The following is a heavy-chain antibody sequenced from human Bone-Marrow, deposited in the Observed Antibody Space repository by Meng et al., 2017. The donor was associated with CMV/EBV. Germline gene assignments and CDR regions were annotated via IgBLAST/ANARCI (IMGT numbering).Heavy chain of an antibody. CDR2: IYYSGST. D-gene: IGHD3-10*01. CDR3: ARQPPGSAAFDI. V-gene: IGHV4-61*01. J-gene: IGHJ3*02. CDR1: GGSVSSGSYY. Sequence: SETLSLTCTVSGGSVSSGSYYWSWIRQPPGKGLEWIGYIYYSGSTNYNPSLKSRVTISVDTSKNQFSLKLSSVTAADTAVYYCARQPPGSAAFDIWGQGTMVTVSS.